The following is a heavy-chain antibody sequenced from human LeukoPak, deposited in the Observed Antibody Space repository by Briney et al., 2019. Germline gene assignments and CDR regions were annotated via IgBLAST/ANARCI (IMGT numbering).Heavy chain of an antibody. CDR1: GYSFTTYW. J-gene: IGHJ4*02. D-gene: IGHD6-13*01. CDR2: IYPGDSDT. CDR3: ARTGYTSRWAIDY. V-gene: IGHV5-51*01. Sequence: GESLKISCKGSGYSFTTYWIGWVRQMPGKGLEYMGIIYPGDSDTRYSPSFQGQVTISADKSISTAYLQWSSLKASDTAMYYCARTGYTSRWAIDYWGQGTLVTVSS.